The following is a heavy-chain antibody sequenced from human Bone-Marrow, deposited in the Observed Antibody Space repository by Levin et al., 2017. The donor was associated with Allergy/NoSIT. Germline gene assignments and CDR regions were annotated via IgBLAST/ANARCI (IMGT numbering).Heavy chain of an antibody. V-gene: IGHV3-66*01. CDR3: ARGISGYSGFDY. CDR2: IYTDGAT. Sequence: PGGSLRLSCAASGFTISSNYTSWVRQTPGKGLEWVSVIYTDGATYYADSVKGRFTMSRDSSKNTLYLQMMSLRAEDAAVYYCARGISGYSGFDYWGQGTPVTVSS. D-gene: IGHD3-22*01. J-gene: IGHJ4*02. CDR1: GFTISSNY.